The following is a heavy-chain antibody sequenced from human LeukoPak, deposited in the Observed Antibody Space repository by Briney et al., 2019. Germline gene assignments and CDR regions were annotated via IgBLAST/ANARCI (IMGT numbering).Heavy chain of an antibody. J-gene: IGHJ4*02. Sequence: PSETLSLTCTVSGGSISSSSYYWGWIRQPPGKGLEWIGDSYYSGSTYYNPSLKSRVTISVDTSKNQFSLRLSSVTAADTAVYYCARRRDYYDSSGYDKSFDYWGQGTLVTVSS. CDR2: SYYSGST. CDR3: ARRRDYYDSSGYDKSFDY. V-gene: IGHV4-39*01. D-gene: IGHD3-22*01. CDR1: GGSISSSSYY.